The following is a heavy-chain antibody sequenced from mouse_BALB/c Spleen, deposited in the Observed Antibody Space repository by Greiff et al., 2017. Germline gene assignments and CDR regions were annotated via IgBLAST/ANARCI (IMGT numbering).Heavy chain of an antibody. CDR2: IWAGGST. J-gene: IGHJ2*01. D-gene: IGHD2-4*01. CDR3: ARDRGLRHGAFDY. V-gene: IGHV2-9*02. Sequence: QVQLKQSGPGLVAPSQSLSITCTVSGFSLTSYGVHWVRQPPGKGLEWLGVIWAGGSTNYNSALMSRLSISKDNSKSQVFLKMNSLQTDDTAMYYCARDRGLRHGAFDYWGQGTTLTVSS. CDR1: GFSLTSYG.